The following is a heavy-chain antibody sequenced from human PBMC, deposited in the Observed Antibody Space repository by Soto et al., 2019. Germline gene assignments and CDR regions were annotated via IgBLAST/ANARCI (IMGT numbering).Heavy chain of an antibody. CDR2: IIPIFGTA. CDR3: ARDSYYYDSSGSQPFDY. CDR1: GDTFSSYA. J-gene: IGHJ4*02. Sequence: GASVKVSCKASGDTFSSYAISWVRQAPGQGLEWMGGIIPIFGTANYAQKFQGRVTITADESTSTAYMELSSLRSEDTAVYYCARDSYYYDSSGSQPFDYWGQGTLVTAPQ. D-gene: IGHD3-22*01. V-gene: IGHV1-69*13.